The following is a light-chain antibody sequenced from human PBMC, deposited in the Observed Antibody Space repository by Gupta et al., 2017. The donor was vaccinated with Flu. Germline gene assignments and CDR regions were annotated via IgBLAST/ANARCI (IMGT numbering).Light chain of an antibody. Sequence: SITISCTGTSSDVWSYSLVSWYQQHPGKAPKIMIYEGGKRPSGVSNRFGGSKSGNTASLKISGLQAEDEAYYFCCSSASSNTYVFGTGTRVTVL. CDR3: CSSASSNTYV. V-gene: IGLV2-23*01. CDR2: EGG. J-gene: IGLJ1*01. CDR1: SSDVWSYSL.